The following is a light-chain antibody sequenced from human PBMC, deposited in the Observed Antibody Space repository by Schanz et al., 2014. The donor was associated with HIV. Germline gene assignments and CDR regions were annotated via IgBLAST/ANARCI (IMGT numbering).Light chain of an antibody. CDR2: GAS. CDR3: QQYNNWPPA. J-gene: IGKJ1*01. V-gene: IGKV3-20*01. CDR1: QSVSSNF. Sequence: EIVLTQSPGTLSLSLGERATLSCRASQSVSSNFLAWYQQKPNQAPRLLIHGASSRATGIPDRFSGSGSGTDFTLTISRLEPEDFAVYYCQQYNNWPPAFGQGTKVEI.